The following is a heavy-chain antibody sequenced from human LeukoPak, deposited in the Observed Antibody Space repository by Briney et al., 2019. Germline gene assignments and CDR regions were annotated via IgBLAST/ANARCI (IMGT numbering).Heavy chain of an antibody. CDR3: ARGRLAVPYYFDY. Sequence: SVNVSCKASGGTFSIYAISWVRQAPGQGLEWMGGIIPVFGTANYAQKFQGRVTITADESTSTAYMELSSLRSEDTAVYYCARGRLAVPYYFDYWGQGTTVTVSS. D-gene: IGHD6-19*01. CDR2: IIPVFGTA. V-gene: IGHV1-69*13. J-gene: IGHJ4*03. CDR1: GGTFSIYA.